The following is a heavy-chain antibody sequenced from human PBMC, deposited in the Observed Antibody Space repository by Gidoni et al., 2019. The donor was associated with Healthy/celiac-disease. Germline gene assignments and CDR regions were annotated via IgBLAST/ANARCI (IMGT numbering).Heavy chain of an antibody. Sequence: QVQLQESGPGLVKPSQTLSLTCTVPGGSISSGGYYWSWIRQHPGKGLEWIGYIYYSGSTYYNPSLKSRVTISVDTSKNQFSLKLSSVTAADTAVYYCARVRYYGSGRTEYYFDYWGQGTLVTVSS. CDR3: ARVRYYGSGRTEYYFDY. V-gene: IGHV4-31*03. D-gene: IGHD3-10*01. J-gene: IGHJ4*02. CDR2: IYYSGST. CDR1: GGSISSGGYY.